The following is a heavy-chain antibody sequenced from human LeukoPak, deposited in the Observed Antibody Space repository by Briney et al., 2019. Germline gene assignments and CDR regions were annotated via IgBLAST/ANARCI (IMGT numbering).Heavy chain of an antibody. Sequence: GGSLRLSCAASGFTFSNYWMHWVRQAPGKGLVWVSSISSDGGSITYADSVKGRFTISRDNAKNTVYLQMNSLRAEDTAVYFCARGYGSGSYMAFDIWGQGTMVTVSS. D-gene: IGHD3-10*01. V-gene: IGHV3-74*01. CDR2: ISSDGGSI. J-gene: IGHJ3*02. CDR3: ARGYGSGSYMAFDI. CDR1: GFTFSNYW.